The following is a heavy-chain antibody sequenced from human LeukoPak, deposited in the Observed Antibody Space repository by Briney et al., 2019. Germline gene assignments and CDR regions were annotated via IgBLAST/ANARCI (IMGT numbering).Heavy chain of an antibody. CDR1: GFTFSSYA. CDR3: ARGGSGWSRTTYYFDY. D-gene: IGHD6-19*01. CDR2: IWYDGSNK. Sequence: GGSLRLSCAASGFTFSSYAMSWVRQAPGKGLEWVAVIWYDGSNKYYADSVKGRFTISRDNSKNTLYLQMNSLRAEDTAVNYCARGGSGWSRTTYYFDYWGQGTLVTVSS. V-gene: IGHV3-33*08. J-gene: IGHJ4*02.